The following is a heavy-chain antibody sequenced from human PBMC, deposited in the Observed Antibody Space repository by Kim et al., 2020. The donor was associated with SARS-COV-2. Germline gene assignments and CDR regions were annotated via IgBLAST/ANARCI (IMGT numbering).Heavy chain of an antibody. CDR2: IWYDGSNK. D-gene: IGHD3-3*01. Sequence: GGSLRLSCAASGFTFSSYGMHWVRQAPGKGLEWVAVIWYDGSNKYYADSVKGRFTISRDNSKNTLYLQMNSLRAEDTAVYYCARDRRLEWLSTNYYYYYGMDVWGQGTTVTVSS. CDR3: ARDRRLEWLSTNYYYYYGMDV. J-gene: IGHJ6*02. V-gene: IGHV3-33*01. CDR1: GFTFSSYG.